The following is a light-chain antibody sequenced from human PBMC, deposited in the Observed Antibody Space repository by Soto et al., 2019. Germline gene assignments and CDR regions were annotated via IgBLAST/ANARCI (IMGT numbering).Light chain of an antibody. J-gene: IGLJ1*01. Sequence: QSALTQPASVSGSPGLSIAISCTGPSRDVGGYNSVSWYQQQPGKVPKLMIYDVSNRPSGVSNRFSGSKSGNTASLTISGLKAEDEGDYYCSSYTTGGSYVFGTGTKVTVL. V-gene: IGLV2-14*01. CDR1: SRDVGGYNS. CDR2: DVS. CDR3: SSYTTGGSYV.